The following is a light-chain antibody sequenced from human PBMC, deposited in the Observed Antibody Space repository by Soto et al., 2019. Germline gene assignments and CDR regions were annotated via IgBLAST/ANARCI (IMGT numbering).Light chain of an antibody. CDR1: QSIGTS. CDR3: QESRSALWGT. CDR2: ITS. J-gene: IGKJ1*01. V-gene: IGKV1-39*01. Sequence: DIQMTQSPSSLSAFAGDRVTITCRAGQSIGTSLNWYQQKVGKAPKLLIYITSNLQSGVPSRFSGSGSGTHFTLTISGLQPEDSATYYCQESRSALWGTCGQGTKVDIK.